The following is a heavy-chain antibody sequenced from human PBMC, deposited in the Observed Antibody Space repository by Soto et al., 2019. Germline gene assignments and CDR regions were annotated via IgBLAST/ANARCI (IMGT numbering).Heavy chain of an antibody. CDR3: ARHPGTHPGSDY. CDR1: GFTVSSNY. J-gene: IGHJ4*02. CDR2: LYSGGST. V-gene: IGHV3-66*04. D-gene: IGHD2-15*01. Sequence: EVQLVESGGGLVQPGGSLRLSCAASGFTVSSNYMSWVRQAPGKGLEWVSVLYSGGSTYYADSVKGRFTISRDNSKNTLYLQMNSLRAGHTAVYYCARHPGTHPGSDYWGQGTLVTVSS.